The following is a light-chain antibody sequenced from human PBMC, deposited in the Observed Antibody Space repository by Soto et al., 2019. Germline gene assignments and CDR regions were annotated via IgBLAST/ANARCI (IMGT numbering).Light chain of an antibody. CDR3: MQGTHWPPWT. J-gene: IGKJ1*01. Sequence: DVVLTQSPLSLPVTLGQPASISCRSSQSLVHSDGNSYLNWFQQRPGQSPRRLIYKVSIRDSGVPDRFSGSGSGTDFTLKISRVEAEDVGVYYCMQGTHWPPWTFGQGTKVDI. CDR2: KVS. V-gene: IGKV2-30*02. CDR1: QSLVHSDGNSY.